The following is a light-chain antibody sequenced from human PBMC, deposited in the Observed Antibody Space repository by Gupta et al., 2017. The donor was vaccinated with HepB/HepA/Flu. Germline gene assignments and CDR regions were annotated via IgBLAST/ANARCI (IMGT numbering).Light chain of an antibody. Sequence: EIVLTHSPGTLSFLQGERATLSCRAIQSVATNYLAWYQQKPGQPPRLLIYSTSTRTIDNPDRLSGAGSGTDFTLIISRLEPEDFAVYYCQQYGSSPRMCSFGQGTKLEIK. CDR1: QSVATNY. V-gene: IGKV3-20*01. CDR3: QQYGSSPRMCS. J-gene: IGKJ2*04. CDR2: STS.